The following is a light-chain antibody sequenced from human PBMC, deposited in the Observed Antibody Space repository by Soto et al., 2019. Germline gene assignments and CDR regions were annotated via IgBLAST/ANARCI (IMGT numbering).Light chain of an antibody. Sequence: EVVLTQSSATMSVSPGKGVTLSCXASQSVSSNLAWYQQKPGQAPRLLIFGASTRATGIPARFSGSGSGTEFTLTISSLQSEDFAVYYCQKYNSWPPAFGQGTKVDIK. J-gene: IGKJ1*01. CDR1: QSVSSN. CDR2: GAS. CDR3: QKYNSWPPA. V-gene: IGKV3-15*01.